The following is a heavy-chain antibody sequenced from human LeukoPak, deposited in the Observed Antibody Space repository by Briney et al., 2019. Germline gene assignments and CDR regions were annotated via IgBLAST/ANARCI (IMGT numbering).Heavy chain of an antibody. CDR3: ASFYYDSSGHDAFDI. Sequence: SVKVSCKASGGTFNNYAINWVRQAPGQGLEWMGRIIPILGITNYAQKFQGRVTITADKSTSTAYMELSSLRSEDTAVYSCASFYYDSSGHDAFDIWGQGTMVTVSS. CDR1: GGTFNNYA. D-gene: IGHD3-22*01. J-gene: IGHJ3*02. CDR2: IIPILGIT. V-gene: IGHV1-69*04.